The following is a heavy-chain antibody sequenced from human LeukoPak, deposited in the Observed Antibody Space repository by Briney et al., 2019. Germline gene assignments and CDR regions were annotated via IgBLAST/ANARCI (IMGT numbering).Heavy chain of an antibody. J-gene: IGHJ1*01. Sequence: GASVKVSCKTSGYTFTSYYMHWVRQAPGQGLEWMGWINTNTGNPTYVQGFTGRFVFSLDTSVSTAYLQISSLKAEDTAVYYCARTLTVAGGKYFQHWGQGTLVTVSS. CDR2: INTNTGNP. D-gene: IGHD6-13*01. CDR1: GYTFTSYY. V-gene: IGHV7-4-1*02. CDR3: ARTLTVAGGKYFQH.